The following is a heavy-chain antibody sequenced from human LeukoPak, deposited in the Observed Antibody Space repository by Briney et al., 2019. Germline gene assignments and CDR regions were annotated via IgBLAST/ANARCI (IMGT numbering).Heavy chain of an antibody. Sequence: ASVKVSCKASGYTFTSYGISWVRQAPGQGLEWMGWISACNGNTNYAQKLQGRVTMTTDISTSTAYMELRSLRSDDTAVYYCARGYSGSYYGYFDYWGQGTLVTVSS. J-gene: IGHJ4*02. V-gene: IGHV1-18*01. CDR2: ISACNGNT. CDR3: ARGYSGSYYGYFDY. CDR1: GYTFTSYG. D-gene: IGHD1-26*01.